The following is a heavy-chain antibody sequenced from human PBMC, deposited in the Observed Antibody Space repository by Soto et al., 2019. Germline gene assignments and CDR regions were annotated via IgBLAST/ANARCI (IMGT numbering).Heavy chain of an antibody. CDR1: GYTFTSYY. CDR3: ARDSRDYYGSGSYGPGHPRSEY. CDR2: INPSGGST. V-gene: IGHV1-46*01. J-gene: IGHJ4*02. D-gene: IGHD3-10*01. Sequence: ASVKVSCKASGYTFTSYYMHWVRQARGQGLEWMGIINPSGGSTSYAQKFQGRVTMTRDTSTSTVYMELSSLRSEDTAVYYCARDSRDYYGSGSYGPGHPRSEYWGQGTLVTVSS.